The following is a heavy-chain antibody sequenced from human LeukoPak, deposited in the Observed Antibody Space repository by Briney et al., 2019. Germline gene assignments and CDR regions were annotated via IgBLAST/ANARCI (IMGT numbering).Heavy chain of an antibody. CDR3: ARDSGYGEPFDY. J-gene: IGHJ4*02. Sequence: SETLSLTCTVSGGSISSYYWSWIRQPRGKGLEWIGYIYYSGSTNYNPSLKSRVTISVDTSKNQFSLKLSSVTAADTAVYYCARDSGYGEPFDYWGQGTLVTVSS. V-gene: IGHV4-59*01. CDR1: GGSISSYY. CDR2: IYYSGST. D-gene: IGHD4-17*01.